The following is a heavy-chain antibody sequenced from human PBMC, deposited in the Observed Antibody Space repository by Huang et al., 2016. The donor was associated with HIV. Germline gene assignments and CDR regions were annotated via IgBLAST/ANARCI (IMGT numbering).Heavy chain of an antibody. V-gene: IGHV3-21*01. Sequence: EVQLVESGGNLVKPGGSLRLSCAASGFTFSSYSMNWVRQASWKGLEWVSSISSSSSYIYYADSVKGRFTISRDNAKNSLYLQMSSLRAEDTAVYYCVTAPPYYYDSSGYYYGQDYWGQGTLVTVSS. D-gene: IGHD3-22*01. CDR3: VTAPPYYYDSSGYYYGQDY. CDR2: ISSSSSYI. CDR1: GFTFSSYS. J-gene: IGHJ4*02.